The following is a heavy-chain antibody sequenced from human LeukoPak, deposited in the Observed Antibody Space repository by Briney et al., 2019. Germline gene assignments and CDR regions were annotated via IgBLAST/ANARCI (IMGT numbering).Heavy chain of an antibody. J-gene: IGHJ4*02. D-gene: IGHD6-19*01. Sequence: GGSLRLSCAASGFTFSSYAMHWVRQAPGKGLEWVAVISYDGSNKYYADSVKGRFTISRDNSKNTLYLQMNSLRAEDTAVYYCARDFTQWLVRGCFDYWGQGTLVTVSS. CDR3: ARDFTQWLVRGCFDY. CDR1: GFTFSSYA. CDR2: ISYDGSNK. V-gene: IGHV3-30*04.